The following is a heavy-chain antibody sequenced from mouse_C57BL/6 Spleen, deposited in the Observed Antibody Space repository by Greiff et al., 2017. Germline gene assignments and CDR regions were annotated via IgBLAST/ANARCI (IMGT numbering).Heavy chain of an antibody. Sequence: EVHLVESGGGLVKPGGSLKLSCAASGFTFRDYGMHWVRQAPEKGLEWVAYISSGSSTIYYADTVKGRFTISRDNAKNTLFLQMTRLRSEDTAMYYCARPGGNWYFDVWGTGTTVTVSS. CDR1: GFTFRDYG. J-gene: IGHJ1*03. V-gene: IGHV5-17*01. CDR3: ARPGGNWYFDV. D-gene: IGHD2-14*01. CDR2: ISSGSSTI.